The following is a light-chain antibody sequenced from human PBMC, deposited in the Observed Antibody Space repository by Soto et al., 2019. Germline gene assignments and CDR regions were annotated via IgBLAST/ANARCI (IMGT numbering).Light chain of an antibody. V-gene: IGLV2-14*03. J-gene: IGLJ1*01. Sequence: QSALTQPASVSGSPGQSITISCTATSSDVGDFKYVSWYQQHPGEAPKLMIYDVNTRPSGVSARFSGSKSGNTASLTISGLQAEDEADYYCSSYTSRSYVFGTGTKVTVL. CDR2: DVN. CDR1: SSDVGDFKY. CDR3: SSYTSRSYV.